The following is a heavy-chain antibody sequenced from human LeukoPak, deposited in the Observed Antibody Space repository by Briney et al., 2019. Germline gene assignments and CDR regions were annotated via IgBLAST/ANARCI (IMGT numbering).Heavy chain of an antibody. V-gene: IGHV3-21*04. CDR3: AKDRLITSGWDPFDY. CDR2: MNDKSVYI. J-gene: IGHJ4*02. CDR1: GFTFSSYS. Sequence: GGSLRLSCAASGFTFSSYSMNWVRQAPGKGLEWVSSMNDKSVYIYYGSSVEGRFTTSRDNSKNTLYLQMSSLRAEDTAVYYCAKDRLITSGWDPFDYWGQGTLVTVSS. D-gene: IGHD6-19*01.